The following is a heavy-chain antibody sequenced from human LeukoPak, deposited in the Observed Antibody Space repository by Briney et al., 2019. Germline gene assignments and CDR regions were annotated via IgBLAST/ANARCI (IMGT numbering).Heavy chain of an antibody. CDR3: AREQAGTNGWFDP. V-gene: IGHV4-59*02. D-gene: IGHD2-8*01. CDR2: IFYSGST. J-gene: IGHJ5*02. CDR1: GDSVSSSY. Sequence: SETLSLTCAVSGDSVSSSYWSWIRQPPGKGLEWIGHIFYSGSTNYNPSLKSRVSISVDTSKNQFSLKLSSVTAADTAVYYCAREQAGTNGWFDPWGQGTLVTVSS.